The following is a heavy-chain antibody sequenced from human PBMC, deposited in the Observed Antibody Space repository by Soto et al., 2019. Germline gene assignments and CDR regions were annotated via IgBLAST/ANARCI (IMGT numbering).Heavy chain of an antibody. CDR3: AIHYDSRGYEDLDY. V-gene: IGHV1-18*01. J-gene: IGHJ4*02. CDR1: GYTFIDRG. Sequence: QIHLVQSGPEVKEPGASVKVSYKASGYTFIDRGISWVRQAPGQGLEWMGWVSTYSDITNYAQKFQGRVSMTTDTSTTIAYTELRGLRSDDPSVYYGAIHYDSRGYEDLDYWGQVSLVNVSS. D-gene: IGHD3-22*01. CDR2: VSTYSDIT.